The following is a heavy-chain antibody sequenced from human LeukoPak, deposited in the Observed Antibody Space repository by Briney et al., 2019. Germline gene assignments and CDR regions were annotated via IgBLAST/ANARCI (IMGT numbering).Heavy chain of an antibody. J-gene: IGHJ4*02. V-gene: IGHV3-23*01. CDR2: FSGGGDS. CDR3: GKEVERHFDLKY. CDR1: GFTFSSYA. Sequence: GRSLRLSCAASGFTFSSYAMHWVRQAPGKGLEWVSAFSGGGDSYYADSVKGRFTISRDNSKKILYLQMNSLRAEDTAVYYCGKEVERHFDLKYWGQGTLVTVSS.